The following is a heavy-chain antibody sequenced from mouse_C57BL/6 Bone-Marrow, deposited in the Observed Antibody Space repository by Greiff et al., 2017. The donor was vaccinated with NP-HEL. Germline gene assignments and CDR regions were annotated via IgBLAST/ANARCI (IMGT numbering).Heavy chain of an antibody. D-gene: IGHD2-3*01. V-gene: IGHV1-42*01. J-gene: IGHJ1*03. CDR3: ARSWGLLSYWYFDV. CDR1: GYSFTGYY. CDR2: INPSTGGT. Sequence: VQLQQSGPELVKPGASVKISCKASGYSFTGYYMNWVKQSPEKSLEWIGEINPSTGGTTYNQKFKAKATLTVDKSSSTAYMQLKSLTSEDSAVYYCARSWGLLSYWYFDVWGTGTTVTVSS.